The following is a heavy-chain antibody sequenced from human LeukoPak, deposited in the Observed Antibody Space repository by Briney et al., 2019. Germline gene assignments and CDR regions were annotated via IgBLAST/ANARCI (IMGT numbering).Heavy chain of an antibody. CDR3: ARVGVDDSSSSDY. CDR2: INPNSGGT. D-gene: IGHD6-6*01. Sequence: ASVKVSCKASGGTFSSYAISWVQQAPGQGLEWMGWINPNSGGTNYAQKFQGRVTMTRDTSISTAYMELSRLRSDDTAVYYCARVGVDDSSSSDYWGQGTLVTVSS. CDR1: GGTFSSYA. J-gene: IGHJ4*02. V-gene: IGHV1-2*02.